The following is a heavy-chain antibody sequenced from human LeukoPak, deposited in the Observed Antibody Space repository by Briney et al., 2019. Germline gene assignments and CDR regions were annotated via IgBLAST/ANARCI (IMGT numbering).Heavy chain of an antibody. V-gene: IGHV4-4*07. J-gene: IGHJ6*02. D-gene: IGHD5-12*01. CDR2: IYTSGST. CDR1: GGSISSYY. Sequence: SETLSLTCTVSGGSISSYYWSWIRQPAGKGLEWIGRIYTSGSTNYNPSLKGRVTMSVDTSKNQFSLKLSSVTAADTAVYYCARDLGYDYRGYYYYGMDVWGQGTTVTVSS. CDR3: ARDLGYDYRGYYYYGMDV.